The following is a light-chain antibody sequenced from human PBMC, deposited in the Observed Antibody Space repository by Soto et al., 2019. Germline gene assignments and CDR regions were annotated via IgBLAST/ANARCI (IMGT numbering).Light chain of an antibody. Sequence: QSALTQPPSASGSPGQSVIISCTGTSSDIGAYIYVSWYQQHPGKAPKLMISEVSRRPSGVPERFSGSKSGNTASLTVSGLQADDEAHYYCSSYAGSNNFVFGTGTKVTVL. J-gene: IGLJ1*01. CDR2: EVS. CDR3: SSYAGSNNFV. CDR1: SSDIGAYIY. V-gene: IGLV2-8*01.